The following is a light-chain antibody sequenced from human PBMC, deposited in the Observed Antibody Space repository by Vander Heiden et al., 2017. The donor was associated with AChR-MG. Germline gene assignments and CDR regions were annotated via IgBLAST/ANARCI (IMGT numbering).Light chain of an antibody. CDR3: QQYSSYPYT. CDR1: QTISSW. V-gene: IGKV1-5*03. J-gene: IGKJ2*01. CDR2: KAS. Sequence: DIQMTQSPSTLPASVGDRVTITCRASQTISSWLAWYQQKPGKAPKLLIYKASSLESAVPSRFSGSGSGTEFTLTIISLQPDDFATYYCQQYSSYPYTFGQGTNLEIK.